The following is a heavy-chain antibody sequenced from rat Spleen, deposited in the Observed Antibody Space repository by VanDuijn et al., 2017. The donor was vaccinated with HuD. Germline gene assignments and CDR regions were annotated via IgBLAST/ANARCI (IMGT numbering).Heavy chain of an antibody. J-gene: IGHJ2*01. CDR3: AREPLTTVARGLFDY. Sequence: QVQLKESGPGLVQPSQTLSLTCTVSGFSLTTNSVHWVRQPPGKGLERMGAIWSGGSTDYNSALKSRLSITRDISKSQVFLKMNSLQTEDTATYYCAREPLTTVARGLFDYWGQGVMVTVSS. CDR2: IWSGGST. CDR1: GFSLTTNS. V-gene: IGHV2-1*01. D-gene: IGHD1-8*01.